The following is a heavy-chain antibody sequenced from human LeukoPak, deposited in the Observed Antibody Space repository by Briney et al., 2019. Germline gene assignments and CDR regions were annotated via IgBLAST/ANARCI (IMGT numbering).Heavy chain of an antibody. Sequence: SETLSLTCTVSGGSTSSYYWSWIRQPPGKGLEWIGYIYTSGSTNYNPSLKSRVTISVDTSKNQFSLKLSSVTAADTAVYYCARGLDYDFSWFDPWGQGTLVTVSS. CDR1: GGSTSSYY. V-gene: IGHV4-4*09. CDR3: ARGLDYDFSWFDP. J-gene: IGHJ5*02. CDR2: IYTSGST. D-gene: IGHD3-3*01.